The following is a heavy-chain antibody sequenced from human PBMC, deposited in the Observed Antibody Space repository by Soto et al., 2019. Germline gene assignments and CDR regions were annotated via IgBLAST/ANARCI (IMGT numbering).Heavy chain of an antibody. Sequence: DVQLVESGGGLVQPGRSLRLSCAASGFTFDDYAMHWVRQAPGKGLEWVSGISWNSGSIGYADSVKGRFTISRDNAKNSLYLQMNSLRAEDTALYYCAKKGWYYYGMDVWGQGTTVTVSS. CDR3: AKKGWYYYGMDV. CDR1: GFTFDDYA. V-gene: IGHV3-9*01. CDR2: ISWNSGSI. J-gene: IGHJ6*02.